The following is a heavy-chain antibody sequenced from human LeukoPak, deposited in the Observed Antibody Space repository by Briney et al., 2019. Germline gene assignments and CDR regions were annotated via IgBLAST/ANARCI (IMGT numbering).Heavy chain of an antibody. CDR3: ARGDYGDYGDYFDY. V-gene: IGHV3-48*03. Sequence: GGSLRLSCAASGFTFSSYEMNWVRQAPGKGLEWVSYISSSGSTIYYADSVKGRFTISRDNAKNSLYLQMNSLRAEDTAVDYCARGDYGDYGDYFDYWGQGTLVTVSS. CDR2: ISSSGSTI. J-gene: IGHJ4*02. CDR1: GFTFSSYE. D-gene: IGHD4-17*01.